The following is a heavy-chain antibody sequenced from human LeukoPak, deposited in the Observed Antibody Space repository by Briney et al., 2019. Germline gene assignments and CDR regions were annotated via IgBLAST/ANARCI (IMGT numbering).Heavy chain of an antibody. D-gene: IGHD4-23*01. CDR1: GGSISSGGYY. CDR3: ARTTVVNTWFDP. CDR2: IYTSGST. V-gene: IGHV4-61*08. J-gene: IGHJ5*02. Sequence: SETLSLTCTVSGGSISSGGYYWSWIRQPPGKGLEWIGYIYTSGSTNYNPSLKSRVTISVDTSKNQLSLKLSSVTAADTAVYYCARTTVVNTWFDPWGQGTLVTDSS.